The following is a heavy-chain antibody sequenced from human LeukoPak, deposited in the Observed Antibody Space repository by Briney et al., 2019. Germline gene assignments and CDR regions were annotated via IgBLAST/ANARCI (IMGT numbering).Heavy chain of an antibody. Sequence: ASVKVSCKASGYTFTSYGISWVRQAPGQGLEWMGWISAYNGNTNYAQKLQGRVTMTTDTSTSTAYMELRSLRSDDTAVYYCARDRGELEPNPEPYFDYWGQGTLVTVSS. D-gene: IGHD1-1*01. J-gene: IGHJ4*02. CDR1: GYTFTSYG. CDR3: ARDRGELEPNPEPYFDY. CDR2: ISAYNGNT. V-gene: IGHV1-18*01.